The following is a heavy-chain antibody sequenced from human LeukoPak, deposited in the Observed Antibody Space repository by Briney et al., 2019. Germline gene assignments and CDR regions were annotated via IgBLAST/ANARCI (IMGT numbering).Heavy chain of an antibody. CDR2: VYYSGST. Sequence: PSETLSLTCTVSGGSISSHYWSWIRQPPGKGLEWTGCVYYSGSTNYKPSLKSRVTISVDTSKNQFSLKLSSVTAADTAVYYCARYSTGWYDAFDIWGQGTMVTVSS. CDR3: ARYSTGWYDAFDI. V-gene: IGHV4-59*11. CDR1: GGSISSHY. J-gene: IGHJ3*02. D-gene: IGHD6-19*01.